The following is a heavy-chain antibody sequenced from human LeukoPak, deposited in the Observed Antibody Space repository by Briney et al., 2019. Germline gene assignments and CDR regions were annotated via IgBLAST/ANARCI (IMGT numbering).Heavy chain of an antibody. CDR3: AKGPPLNWFDP. J-gene: IGHJ5*02. Sequence: PGGSLRLSCAASGFTFSSYGMHWVRQAPGKGLEWVAVISYDGSNKYYADSVKGRFTISRDNSKKTLYPQLNSLRAEDTAVYYCAKGPPLNWFDPWGQGTLVTVSS. CDR2: ISYDGSNK. CDR1: GFTFSSYG. V-gene: IGHV3-30*18.